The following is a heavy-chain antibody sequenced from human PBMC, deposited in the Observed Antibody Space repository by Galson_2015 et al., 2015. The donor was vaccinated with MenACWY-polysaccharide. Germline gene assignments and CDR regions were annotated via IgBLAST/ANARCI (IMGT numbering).Heavy chain of an antibody. J-gene: IGHJ5*02. CDR1: GFTFSSYG. D-gene: IGHD1-26*01. V-gene: IGHV3-30*03. CDR3: AALRAIVGATTGLDWFDP. CDR2: ISYDGSNK. Sequence: SLRLSCAASGFTFSSYGMHWVRQAPGKGLEWVAVISYDGSNKYYAESVKGRFTISGDNSKNTLYLQMDSLRAEDTAVYYCAALRAIVGATTGLDWFDPWGKGTLVTVSS.